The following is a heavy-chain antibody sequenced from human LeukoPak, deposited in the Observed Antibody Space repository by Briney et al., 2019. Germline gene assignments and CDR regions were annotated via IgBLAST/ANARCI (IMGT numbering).Heavy chain of an antibody. V-gene: IGHV3-30*03. Sequence: GGSLRLSCAASGFTFSSYGMHWVRQAPGKGLEWVAVISYDGSNKYYADSVKGRFTISRDNSKNTLYLQMNSLRAEDTAVYYCARIVVVEAYWFDPWGQGTLVTVSS. J-gene: IGHJ5*02. D-gene: IGHD3-22*01. CDR2: ISYDGSNK. CDR1: GFTFSSYG. CDR3: ARIVVVEAYWFDP.